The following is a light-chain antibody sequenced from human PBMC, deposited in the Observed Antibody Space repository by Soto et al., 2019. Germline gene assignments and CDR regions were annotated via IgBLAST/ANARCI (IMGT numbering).Light chain of an antibody. V-gene: IGKV3-20*01. CDR1: QSISSSY. J-gene: IGKJ5*01. CDR3: QQYGSSPVT. Sequence: EIVLTQSPGTLSLSPGERATLSCRASQSISSSYLAWYQQKPGQAPRLLVYGASSRATGIADRFSGSGSGTDFTLTISRLEPEDFAVYYCQQYGSSPVTFGQGARLEIK. CDR2: GAS.